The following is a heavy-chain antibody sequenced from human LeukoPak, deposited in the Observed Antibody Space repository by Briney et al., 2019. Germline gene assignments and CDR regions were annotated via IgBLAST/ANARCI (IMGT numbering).Heavy chain of an antibody. V-gene: IGHV3-13*01. Sequence: GGSLRLSCAASGFTFSSYDMHWARPVTGNGLEWVAVIGTTGDTHYLDSVKGRFTISRENAKNSMYLQMNSLRAGDAAVYYCGREKVNYEGMDVWGQGTTVTVSS. CDR2: IGTTGDT. J-gene: IGHJ6*02. CDR1: GFTFSSYD. CDR3: GREKVNYEGMDV.